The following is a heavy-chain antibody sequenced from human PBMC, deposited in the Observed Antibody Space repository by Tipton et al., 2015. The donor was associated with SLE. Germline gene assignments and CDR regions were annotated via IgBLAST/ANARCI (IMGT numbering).Heavy chain of an antibody. J-gene: IGHJ3*02. CDR3: AGGGVATMGGYAFEI. Sequence: TLSLICTVSGGSISSHYWSWIRQPPGKTLEWIGYIYSGGSTNYNPSLKSRGSISVDTSKNQISLKLTSVTATDTAVYYCAGGGVATMGGYAFEIWGQGTMVTVSS. V-gene: IGHV4-59*11. D-gene: IGHD5-12*01. CDR1: GGSISSHY. CDR2: IYSGGST.